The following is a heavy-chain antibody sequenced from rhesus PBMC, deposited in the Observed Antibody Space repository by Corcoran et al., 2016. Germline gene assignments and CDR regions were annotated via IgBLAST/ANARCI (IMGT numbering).Heavy chain of an antibody. V-gene: IGHV4-76*01. CDR3: ASRPCNNVFCNGFDC. D-gene: IGHD2-39*01. CDR1: GGSIRASYA. CDR2: IDCMSGTT. Sequence: QVQLQESGPGLVKPSETLSLTCAVSGGSIRASYAWTWVRQPPGKGSGWIGFIDCMSGTTNYNPSLKNRVTIERDTYKNEYSLKLTSVTAADTAVYSCASRPCNNVFCNGFDCWGQGVLVTVSS. J-gene: IGHJ4*01.